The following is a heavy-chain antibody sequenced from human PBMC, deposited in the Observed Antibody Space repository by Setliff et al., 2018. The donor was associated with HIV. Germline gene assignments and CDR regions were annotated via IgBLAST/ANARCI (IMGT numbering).Heavy chain of an antibody. CDR2: IYYSGST. CDR1: GGSISSFY. V-gene: IGHV4-59*01. J-gene: IGHJ4*02. D-gene: IGHD5-18*01. CDR3: ARAGSYGWDY. Sequence: SETLSLTCTVSGGSISSFYWTWIRQPPGKGLEWIGYIYYSGSTNYSPSLKSRLTISVDTSKNQVSLKLSSVTAADTAVYYCARAGSYGWDYWGQGTLVTVSS.